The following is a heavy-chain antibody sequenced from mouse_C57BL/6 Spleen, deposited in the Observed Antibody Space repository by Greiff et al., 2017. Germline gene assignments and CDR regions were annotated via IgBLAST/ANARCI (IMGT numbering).Heavy chain of an antibody. Sequence: EVKVDESGGGLVQPGGSMKLSCVASGFTFSNYWMTWVRQSPEKGLEWVAQIRLKSDNYATHYAESVKGRFTISRDDSKSSVYLQMNNLRAEDTGIYYCTNSNYVWYFDVWGTGTTVTVSS. J-gene: IGHJ1*03. CDR1: GFTFSNYW. V-gene: IGHV6-3*01. CDR2: IRLKSDNYAT. CDR3: TNSNYVWYFDV. D-gene: IGHD2-5*01.